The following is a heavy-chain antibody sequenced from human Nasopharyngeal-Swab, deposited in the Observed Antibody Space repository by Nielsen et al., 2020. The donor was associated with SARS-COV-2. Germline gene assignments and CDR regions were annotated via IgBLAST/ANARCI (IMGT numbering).Heavy chain of an antibody. CDR2: INTNTGNP. CDR3: AREEGITICGVTIGFGYYGMDV. V-gene: IGHV7-4-1*02. CDR1: GYTFISYA. Sequence: ASVNVSCKASGYTFISYAMIWVRQAPGQALEMGWINTNTGNPTYAQGFTGRVVFSLDTSVSTAYLQISSLKAEDTAVYYCAREEGITICGVTIGFGYYGMDVWGQGTTVTVSS. J-gene: IGHJ6*02. D-gene: IGHD3-3*01.